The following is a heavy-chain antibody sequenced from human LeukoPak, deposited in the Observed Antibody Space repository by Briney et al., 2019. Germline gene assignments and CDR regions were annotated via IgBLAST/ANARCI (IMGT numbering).Heavy chain of an antibody. CDR3: ARGVVGATRGFDC. Sequence: GGSLRLSCAASGFTFSTYGMTWVRQAPGKGLEWVSAISGSAATTFYADSVKGRFTISRDNSKNTLYLQMNSLRAEDTAVYYCARGVVGATRGFDCWGQGTLVTVSS. V-gene: IGHV3-23*01. J-gene: IGHJ4*02. CDR1: GFTFSTYG. D-gene: IGHD1-26*01. CDR2: ISGSAATT.